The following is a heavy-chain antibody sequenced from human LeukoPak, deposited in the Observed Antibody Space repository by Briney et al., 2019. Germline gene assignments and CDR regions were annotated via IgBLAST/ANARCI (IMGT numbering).Heavy chain of an antibody. CDR3: ARQPYYYGSGSHMDV. V-gene: IGHV4-59*01. Sequence: TSETLSLTCTVSGGSISSYYWSWIRQPPGKGLEWIGYIYYSGSTNYNPSLKSRVTISVDTSKNQFSLKLSSVTAADTAVYYCARQPYYYGSGSHMDVWGQGTTVTVSS. J-gene: IGHJ6*02. CDR1: GGSISSYY. CDR2: IYYSGST. D-gene: IGHD3-10*01.